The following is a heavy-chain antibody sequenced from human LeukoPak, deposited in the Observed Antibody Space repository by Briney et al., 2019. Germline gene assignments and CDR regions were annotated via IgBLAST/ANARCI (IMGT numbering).Heavy chain of an antibody. V-gene: IGHV3-74*01. CDR3: AAYPMQLVQGNFDY. J-gene: IGHJ4*02. D-gene: IGHD6-13*01. Sequence: GGSLRLSCAASGFTFSSYWMHWVRQAPGKGLVWVSRINSDGSSTSYADSVKGRFTISRDNAKNTLYLQMNSLRAEDTAVYYCAAYPMQLVQGNFDYWGQGTLVTVSS. CDR1: GFTFSSYW. CDR2: INSDGSST.